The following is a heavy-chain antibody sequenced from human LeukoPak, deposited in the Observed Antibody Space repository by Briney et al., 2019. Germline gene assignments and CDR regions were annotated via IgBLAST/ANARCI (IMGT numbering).Heavy chain of an antibody. CDR3: AKNMGYGDYWYFDL. V-gene: IGHV1-2*02. J-gene: IGHJ2*01. CDR2: INPNSGGT. Sequence: ASVKVSCKASGYTFIDYYIHWVRQAPGEGLEWMGWINPNSGGTNYAQKFQGSVTMTRDTSISTAYMELTRLNSDDTAVYCCAKNMGYGDYWYFDLWDRGTLVTVSS. CDR1: GYTFIDYY. D-gene: IGHD4-17*01.